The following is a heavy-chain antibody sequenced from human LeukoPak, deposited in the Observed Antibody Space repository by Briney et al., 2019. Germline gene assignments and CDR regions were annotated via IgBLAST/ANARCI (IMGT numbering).Heavy chain of an antibody. J-gene: IGHJ4*02. V-gene: IGHV3-48*01. Sequence: PGGSLRLSCAASGFTFSGHSMNWVRQAPGKGLEWVSYIMSSGSTVYYTDSVKGRFTISRDNAKNSLYLQMNGLRAEDTAVYYCARGRGGKDSSGYYGGHYSFDFWGQGTLVTVSS. CDR2: IMSSGSTV. D-gene: IGHD3-22*01. CDR1: GFTFSGHS. CDR3: ARGRGGKDSSGYYGGHYSFDF.